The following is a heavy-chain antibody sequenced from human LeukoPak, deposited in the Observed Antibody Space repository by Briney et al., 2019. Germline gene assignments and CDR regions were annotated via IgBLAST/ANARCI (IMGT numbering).Heavy chain of an antibody. CDR3: ARDTRLYVVPAADDYYYMDV. D-gene: IGHD2-2*01. CDR1: GYTFTGYY. Sequence: ASVKVSCKASGYTFTGYYMHWVRQAPGQGLEWMGRINPNSGGTNYAQKFQGRVTMTTDTSTSTAYMELRSLRSDDTAVYYCARDTRLYVVPAADDYYYMDVWGKGTTVTVSS. CDR2: INPNSGGT. V-gene: IGHV1-2*06. J-gene: IGHJ6*03.